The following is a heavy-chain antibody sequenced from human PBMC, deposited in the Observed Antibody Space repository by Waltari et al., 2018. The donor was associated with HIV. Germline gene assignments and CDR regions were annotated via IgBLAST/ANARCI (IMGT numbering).Heavy chain of an antibody. D-gene: IGHD2-8*01. V-gene: IGHV1-18*01. CDR2: INSYDGNT. CDR1: GYIFTNYH. Sequence: QAQLVQSGAEVKNPGASVKVSCKASGYIFTNYHINWVRQAPGQGLERMGWINSYDGNTNYAQMYQCRVTMTTDTSTNTVYMELRSLRSDDTAVYYCARDRGLGNKYYKVPYYFDYWGQGTLVTVSA. J-gene: IGHJ4*02. CDR3: ARDRGLGNKYYKVPYYFDY.